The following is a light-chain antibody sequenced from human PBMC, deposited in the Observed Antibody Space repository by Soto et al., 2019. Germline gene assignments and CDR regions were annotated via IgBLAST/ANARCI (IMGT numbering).Light chain of an antibody. V-gene: IGKV3-15*01. CDR1: QSLSRN. CDR3: QHYYDWPPAFT. J-gene: IGKJ3*01. CDR2: GAS. Sequence: EMLMTQSPATLSVSPGERATLSCRASQSLSRNLAWYQQKPGQAPRLLIYGASTRASGIPARFSGSGSGTEFTLTISSLQSEDFALYYCQHYYDWPPAFTFGPGTKVDL.